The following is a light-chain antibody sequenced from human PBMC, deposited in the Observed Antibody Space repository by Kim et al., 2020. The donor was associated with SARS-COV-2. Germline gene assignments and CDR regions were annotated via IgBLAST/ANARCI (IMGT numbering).Light chain of an antibody. V-gene: IGKV2-30*02. Sequence: DVVMTQSPLSLPVTLGQPASISCRSSQSLVHSDGNTYLNWFQQRPGQSPRRLIYKVSNRDSGVPDRFSGSGSGTDFTLKISRVEAEDVGVYYCMQGTHWPPYTFGRGTKLE. CDR1: QSLVHSDGNTY. J-gene: IGKJ2*01. CDR2: KVS. CDR3: MQGTHWPPYT.